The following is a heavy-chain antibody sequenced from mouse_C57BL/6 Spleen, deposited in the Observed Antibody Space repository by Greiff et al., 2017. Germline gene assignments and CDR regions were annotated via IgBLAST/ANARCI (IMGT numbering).Heavy chain of an antibody. D-gene: IGHD2-1*01. CDR1: GYTFTDYN. J-gene: IGHJ1*03. CDR3: ARGAYGNSWYFDV. CDR2: INPNNGGT. V-gene: IGHV1-22*01. Sequence: VQLKESGPELVKPGASVKMSCKASGYTFTDYNMHWVKQSHGKSLEWIGYINPNNGGTSYNQKFKGKATLTVNKSSSTAYMELRSLTSEESAVYYCARGAYGNSWYFDVWGTGTTVTVSS.